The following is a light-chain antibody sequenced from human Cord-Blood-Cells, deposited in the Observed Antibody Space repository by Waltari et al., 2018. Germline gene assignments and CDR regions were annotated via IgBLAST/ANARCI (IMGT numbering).Light chain of an antibody. CDR3: CSYAGSSTFVV. CDR2: EGS. CDR1: SSDVGGFNL. Sequence: QSALTQPASVSGSPGQSITIPCTGTSSDVGGFNLFSWYHQHPGKAPKTMIYEGSKRPSGVSNRFSGSKSGNTASLTISGLQAEDEADYYCCSYAGSSTFVVFGGGTKLTVL. J-gene: IGLJ2*01. V-gene: IGLV2-23*03.